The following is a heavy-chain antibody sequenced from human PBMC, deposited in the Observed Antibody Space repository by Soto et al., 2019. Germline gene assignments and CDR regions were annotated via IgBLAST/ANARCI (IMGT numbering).Heavy chain of an antibody. V-gene: IGHV4-39*01. Sequence: SETLSLTCTVSGGSISSSSYYLGWIRQPAGKGLEWIGSIYYSGSTYYNPSLKSRVTIAVDTSKNQFSLQLSAVTDADTAVYYCARQSGYYGSERRRHRIDYWGQGTLVTVS. D-gene: IGHD3-10*01. J-gene: IGHJ4*02. CDR1: GGSISSSSYY. CDR2: IYYSGST. CDR3: ARQSGYYGSERRRHRIDY.